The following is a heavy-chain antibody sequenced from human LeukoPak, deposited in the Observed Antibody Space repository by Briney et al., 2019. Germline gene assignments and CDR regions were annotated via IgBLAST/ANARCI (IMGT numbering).Heavy chain of an antibody. D-gene: IGHD3-10*01. CDR3: ASLITMVRGGSPIDI. CDR1: GGSISIYY. V-gene: IGHV4-59*01. J-gene: IGHJ3*02. CDR2: IYYTGTT. Sequence: SETLSLTCSVSGGSISIYYWTWIRQIPGKGLEWIGYIYYTGTTNYNPLFESRATISVDTSKNQFSLKLSSVTAADTAVYYCASLITMVRGGSPIDIWGQGTMVTVSS.